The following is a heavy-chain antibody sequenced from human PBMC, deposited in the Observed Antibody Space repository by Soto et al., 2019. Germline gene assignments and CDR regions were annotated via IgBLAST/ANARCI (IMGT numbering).Heavy chain of an antibody. J-gene: IGHJ4*02. V-gene: IGHV4-59*12. D-gene: IGHD5-12*01. CDR1: GGSISSYY. CDR2: IYYSGST. Sequence: SETLSLTCTFSGGSISSYYWSWIRQPPGKGLEWIGYIYYSGSTNYNPSLKSRVTISVDTSKNQFSLKLSSVTAADTAVYYCARDEGWLRPSYYFDYWGQGTLVTVSS. CDR3: ARDEGWLRPSYYFDY.